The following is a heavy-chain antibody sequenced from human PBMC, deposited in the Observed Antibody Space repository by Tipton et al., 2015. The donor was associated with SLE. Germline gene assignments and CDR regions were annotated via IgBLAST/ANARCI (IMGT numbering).Heavy chain of an antibody. J-gene: IGHJ3*02. CDR1: GFTFDDYA. CDR3: ARVGYFDRSGAFDI. Sequence: QLVQSGGGLVQPGRSLRLSCAASGFTFDDYAMHWVRQAPGKGLEWVSGISWNSGSIGYADSVKGRFTISRDNAKNTLYLQMNSLRAEDTAVYYCARVGYFDRSGAFDIWGQGTMVTVSS. V-gene: IGHV3-9*01. CDR2: ISWNSGSI. D-gene: IGHD3-9*01.